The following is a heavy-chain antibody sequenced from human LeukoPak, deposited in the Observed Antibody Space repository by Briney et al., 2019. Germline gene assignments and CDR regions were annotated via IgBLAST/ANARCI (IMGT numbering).Heavy chain of an antibody. CDR3: AKDMGSRGSGSYYAFDI. V-gene: IGHV3-23*01. J-gene: IGHJ3*02. Sequence: GGSLRLSCAASGFTFSSYAMSWVRQAPGKGLEWVSAISGSGGSTYYADSVKGRFTFSRDSSKNTLYLQMSSLRTEDTAVYYCAKDMGSRGSGSYYAFDIWGQGTMVTVSS. CDR2: ISGSGGST. CDR1: GFTFSSYA. D-gene: IGHD3-10*01.